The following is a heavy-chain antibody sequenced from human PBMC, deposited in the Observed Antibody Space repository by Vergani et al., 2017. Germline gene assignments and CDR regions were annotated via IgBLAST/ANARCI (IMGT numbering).Heavy chain of an antibody. D-gene: IGHD2-21*01. Sequence: QVRLQESGPGLVRPSETLSLTCTVSGGSLTPYYWSWIRQSPGKGLEWIGNIYYNGRTKYNPSLKSRATISADTSKDQFSLRLTSMTAADAAVYYCVRDTRRYFLDSIDGGDSDSPPFVPAVWCLETGVIVSS. CDR2: IYYNGRT. CDR1: GGSLTPYY. CDR3: VRDTRRYFLDSIDGGDSDSPPFVPAV. V-gene: IGHV4-59*01. J-gene: IGHJ3*01.